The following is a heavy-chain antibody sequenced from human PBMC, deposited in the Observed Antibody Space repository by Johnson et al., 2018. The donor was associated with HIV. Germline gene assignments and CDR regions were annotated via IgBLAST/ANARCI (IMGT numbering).Heavy chain of an antibody. J-gene: IGHJ3*02. CDR3: AKEEVIWSLGLYRAFDI. D-gene: IGHD3-22*01. CDR1: GLTFSSYG. Sequence: QVQLVESGGGVVQPGGSLRLSCAAPGLTFSSYGMHWVRQAPGKGLEWVAFIHYDGSNKYYADSVKGRFTISRDNSKNTLYLQMNSLRAEDTAVYDCAKEEVIWSLGLYRAFDIWGQGTMVTVSS. V-gene: IGHV3-30*02. CDR2: IHYDGSNK.